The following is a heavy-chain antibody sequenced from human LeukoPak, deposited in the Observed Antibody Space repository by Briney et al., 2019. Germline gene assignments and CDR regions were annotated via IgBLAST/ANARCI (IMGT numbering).Heavy chain of an antibody. D-gene: IGHD2-2*01. CDR1: GVSISSVC. CDR3: ARGEAVPAAMGDLFDY. V-gene: IGHV4-4*07. CDR2: VCNIVNT. J-gene: IGHJ4*02. Sequence: PLETLSLTCTLSGVSISSVCWSWIRQPPTRRLEWIGRVCNIVNTNYNPSLRSRVILSIDTSKNQLSLDLSSVTAADTAVYHCARGEAVPAAMGDLFDYWGQGTLVTVSS.